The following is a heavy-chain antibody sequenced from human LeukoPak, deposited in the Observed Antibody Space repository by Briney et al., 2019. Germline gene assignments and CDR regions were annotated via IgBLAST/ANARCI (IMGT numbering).Heavy chain of an antibody. Sequence: PGGSLRLSCAASGFTFSSYAMHWVRQAPGKGLEWVAVISYDGSNKYYADSVKGRFTISRDNSKNTLYLQMNSLRAEDTAVYYCARVPYYYDSSGYHGDAFDIWGQGTMVTVSS. CDR2: ISYDGSNK. CDR3: ARVPYYYDSSGYHGDAFDI. CDR1: GFTFSSYA. D-gene: IGHD3-22*01. V-gene: IGHV3-30-3*01. J-gene: IGHJ3*02.